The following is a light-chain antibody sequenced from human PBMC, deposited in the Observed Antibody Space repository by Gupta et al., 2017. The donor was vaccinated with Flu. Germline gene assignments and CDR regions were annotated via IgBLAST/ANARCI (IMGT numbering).Light chain of an antibody. CDR1: SGGVGGGND. J-gene: IGLJ3*02. CDR3: DSKTYTNNMVV. Sequence: YSRTSGGVGGGNDVYWYPHLPGKAPNLLIFEVSKRHSGVANGFSGSKFDSTAAVTSAGLQAEDEAYYYWDSKTYTNNMVVFGGGTKLTVL. CDR2: EVS. V-gene: IGLV2-8*01.